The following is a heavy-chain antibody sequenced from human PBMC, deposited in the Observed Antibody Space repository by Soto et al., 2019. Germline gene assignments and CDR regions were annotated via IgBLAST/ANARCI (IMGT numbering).Heavy chain of an antibody. Sequence: ASVKVSCKASGGTFSSYAISWVRQAPGQGLEWMGGIIPIFGTANYAQKFQGRVTITADKSTSTAYMELGSLRSEDTAVYYCARERTYYDFWSGPRAFDYWGQGTLVTVSS. D-gene: IGHD3-3*01. CDR2: IIPIFGTA. CDR1: GGTFSSYA. V-gene: IGHV1-69*06. J-gene: IGHJ4*02. CDR3: ARERTYYDFWSGPRAFDY.